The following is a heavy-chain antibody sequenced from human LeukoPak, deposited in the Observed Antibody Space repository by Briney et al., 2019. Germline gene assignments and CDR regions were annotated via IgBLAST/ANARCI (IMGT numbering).Heavy chain of an antibody. CDR3: FAGYYDSSGSYFDY. Sequence: GGSLRLSCAASGFTFSSYAMSWVRQAPGKGLEWVSAISGSGGSTYYADSVKGRFTISRDNSKNTLYVQMNSLRAEDTAVYYCFAGYYDSSGSYFDYWGQGTLVTVSS. D-gene: IGHD3-22*01. CDR1: GFTFSSYA. CDR2: ISGSGGST. J-gene: IGHJ4*02. V-gene: IGHV3-23*01.